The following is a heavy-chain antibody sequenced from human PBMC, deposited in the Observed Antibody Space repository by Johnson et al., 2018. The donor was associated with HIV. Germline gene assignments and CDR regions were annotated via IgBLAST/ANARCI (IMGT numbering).Heavy chain of an antibody. Sequence: QVQLVESGGGVVQPGRSLRLSCAASGFTFSDYAMHWVRQAPGKGLEWVAVISSDGINKYYAESVKGRFTISRDISKDTLYLQLNSLRAEDTAVYYCAKVRWLRLDNEAFDSWGQGTMVTVS. CDR3: AKVRWLRLDNEAFDS. D-gene: IGHD5-12*01. V-gene: IGHV3-30*04. CDR2: ISSDGINK. CDR1: GFTFSDYA. J-gene: IGHJ3*02.